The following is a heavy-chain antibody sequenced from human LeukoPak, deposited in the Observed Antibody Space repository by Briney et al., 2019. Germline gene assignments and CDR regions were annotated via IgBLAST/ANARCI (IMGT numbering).Heavy chain of an antibody. CDR3: TTGGYGGQFDY. V-gene: IGHV3-15*01. CDR1: GFTFSNAW. Sequence: GGSLRLSCAASGFTFSNAWMSWVRQAPGKGLEWVGQIKTKTDGGTTDYAAPVKGRFTISRDDSKNTLYLQMNSLKTEDTAVYYCTTGGYGGQFDYWGQGTLVTVSS. J-gene: IGHJ4*02. CDR2: IKTKTDGGTT. D-gene: IGHD5-12*01.